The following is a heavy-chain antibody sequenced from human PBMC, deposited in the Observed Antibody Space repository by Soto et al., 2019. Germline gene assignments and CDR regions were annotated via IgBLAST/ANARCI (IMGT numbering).Heavy chain of an antibody. CDR3: AKHRRGSTIDFAC. CDR1: GGSISSSSYY. J-gene: IGHJ4*02. V-gene: IGHV4-39*01. Sequence: SETLSLTCAVSGGSISSSSYYWGWIRQPPGKGLEWIGSIYYSGSTYYNPSLKSRVTISVDTSKNQFSLKLSSVTAADTAVYYCAKHRRGSTIDFACRGQRTLVTVSS. CDR2: IYYSGST.